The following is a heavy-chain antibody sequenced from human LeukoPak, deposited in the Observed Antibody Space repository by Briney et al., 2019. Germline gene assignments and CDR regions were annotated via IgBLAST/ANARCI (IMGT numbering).Heavy chain of an antibody. D-gene: IGHD3-22*01. CDR2: ISAYNGNT. CDR1: GYTFTSYG. CDR3: ARVVIYGVDWFDP. V-gene: IGHV1-18*01. Sequence: ASVKVSCKASGYTFTSYGISWVRQAPGQGLEWMGWISAYNGNTNYAQKLQGRVTMTTATSTSTANMELRSLRSDDTAVYYCARVVIYGVDWFDPWGQGTLVTVSS. J-gene: IGHJ5*02.